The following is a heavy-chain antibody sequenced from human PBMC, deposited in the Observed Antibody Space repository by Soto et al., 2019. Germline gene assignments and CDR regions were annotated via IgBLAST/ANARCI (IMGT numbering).Heavy chain of an antibody. V-gene: IGHV3-21*01. J-gene: IGHJ4*02. CDR1: GFTFNNYG. CDR3: AREASLIIPVVSDF. D-gene: IGHD2-2*01. CDR2: VSKSDYT. Sequence: PGGSLRLSCVVSGFTFNNYGINWVRQAPGKGLEWVSTVSKSDYTYYSDSVKGRFTISRDNAKNSVSLQMNTLRAEDTAVYYCAREASLIIPVVSDFWAQAPLVTVSS.